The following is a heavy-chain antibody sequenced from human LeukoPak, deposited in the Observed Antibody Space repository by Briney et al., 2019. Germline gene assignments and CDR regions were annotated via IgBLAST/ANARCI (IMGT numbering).Heavy chain of an antibody. V-gene: IGHV4-4*02. D-gene: IGHD3-3*01. CDR3: ASRANYDFWSGYSTIDY. J-gene: IGHJ4*02. Sequence: PSETLSLTCAVSGGSISSSNWWSWVRQPPGKGLEWIGEIYHSGSTNYNPSLKSRVTISVDKSKNQFSLKLSSVTAADTAVYYCASRANYDFWSGYSTIDYWGQGTLVTVSP. CDR2: IYHSGST. CDR1: GGSISSSNW.